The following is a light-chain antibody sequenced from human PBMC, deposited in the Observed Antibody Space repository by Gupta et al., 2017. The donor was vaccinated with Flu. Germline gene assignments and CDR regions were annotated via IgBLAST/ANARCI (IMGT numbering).Light chain of an antibody. V-gene: IGLV1-44*01. Sequence: QSVLAQPPSASGTPGQRVAISCSGSSSNIGSNTVNWYQQVPGTSPKLLIYGSNQRPSGVPDRFAGSKSGTSASLAISGLQSEDEADYYCAAWDDSLNGHYAFGTGTKVTVL. CDR1: SSNIGSNT. CDR3: AAWDDSLNGHYA. CDR2: GSN. J-gene: IGLJ1*01.